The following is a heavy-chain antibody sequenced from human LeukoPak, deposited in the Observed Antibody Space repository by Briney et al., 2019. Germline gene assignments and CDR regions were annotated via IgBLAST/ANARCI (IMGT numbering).Heavy chain of an antibody. V-gene: IGHV4-34*01. CDR1: GGSFSGYY. J-gene: IGHJ6*03. D-gene: IGHD6-19*01. CDR3: ARVLSRPPGCYYYYYMDV. CDR2: INHSGST. Sequence: SETLSLTCAVYGGSFSGYYWSWIRQPPGKGLEWIGEINHSGSTNYNPSLKSRVTISVDTSKNQFSLKLSSVTAADTAVYYCARVLSRPPGCYYYYYMDVWGKGTTVTVSS.